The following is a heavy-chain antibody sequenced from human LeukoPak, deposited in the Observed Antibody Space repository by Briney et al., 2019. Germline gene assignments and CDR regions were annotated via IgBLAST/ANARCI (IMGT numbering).Heavy chain of an antibody. Sequence: GGSLRLSCAASGFTFSTYSMNWVRQAPGKGLEWVSYIGSSGTTIYYADSVKGRFTISRDNARNSLYLQMNSLRAEDTAVYYCARVLGGYYDFWSGYLGGQRTSYYFDYWGQGTLVTVSS. CDR2: IGSSGTTI. CDR3: ARVLGGYYDFWSGYLGGQRTSYYFDY. D-gene: IGHD3-3*01. J-gene: IGHJ4*02. V-gene: IGHV3-48*04. CDR1: GFTFSTYS.